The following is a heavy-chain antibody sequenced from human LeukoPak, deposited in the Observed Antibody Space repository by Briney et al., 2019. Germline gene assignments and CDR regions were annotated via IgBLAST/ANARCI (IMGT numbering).Heavy chain of an antibody. Sequence: GGSLRLSCAVSGFTFNTYPMTWVRQAPGKGLEWVSSISSSGATTFYGYSVKGRFTISRDNSKNTLYLQMNSLRADDTAVYHCARIGPGSETNFWGEGALVTVSS. J-gene: IGHJ4*02. CDR1: GFTFNTYP. CDR3: ARIGPGSETNF. CDR2: ISSSGATT. V-gene: IGHV3-23*01. D-gene: IGHD3-10*01.